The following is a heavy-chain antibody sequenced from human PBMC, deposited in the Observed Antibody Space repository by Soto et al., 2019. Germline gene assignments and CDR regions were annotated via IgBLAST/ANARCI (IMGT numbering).Heavy chain of an antibody. V-gene: IGHV3-23*01. D-gene: IGHD6-13*01. CDR1: GLTFSNYA. Sequence: EVQLLESGGGLVQPGGSLRLSCAASGLTFSNYAMGWVRQAPGKGLEWVSAITANGGRAQYADSVEGRFTISRDNSPNPLYLQMSSLRADDTAVYYCAKDRRGPEAGTSYFDLWGRGTLVTVSS. CDR2: ITANGGRA. J-gene: IGHJ2*01. CDR3: AKDRRGPEAGTSYFDL.